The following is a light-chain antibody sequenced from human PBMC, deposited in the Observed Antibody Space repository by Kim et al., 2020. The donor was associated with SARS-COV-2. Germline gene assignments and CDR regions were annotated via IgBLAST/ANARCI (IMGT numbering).Light chain of an antibody. CDR3: QAWDSSTVV. J-gene: IGLJ2*01. CDR1: KLGDKY. Sequence: VSPGQTTSIPCSGDKLGDKYACWYQQKPGQSPVLVIYQDSKRPSGIPERFSGSNSGNTATLTISGTQAMDEADYYCQAWDSSTVVFGGGTQLTVL. CDR2: QDS. V-gene: IGLV3-1*01.